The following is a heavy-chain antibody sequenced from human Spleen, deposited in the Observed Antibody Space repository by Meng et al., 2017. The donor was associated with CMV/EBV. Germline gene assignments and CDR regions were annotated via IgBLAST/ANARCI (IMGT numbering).Heavy chain of an antibody. V-gene: IGHV4-30-4*08. J-gene: IGHJ5*02. CDR1: GGSITSGNYY. Sequence: SETLSLTCTVSGGSITSGNYYWSWIRQPPGKGLEWIGYVFYSGSTYCNPSLKSRVAVSVDTSKNQFSLRLSSVTAADTAIYYCARGLRPQEHYWFDPWGQGTLVTVSS. CDR2: VFYSGST. D-gene: IGHD1/OR15-1a*01. CDR3: ARGLRPQEHYWFDP.